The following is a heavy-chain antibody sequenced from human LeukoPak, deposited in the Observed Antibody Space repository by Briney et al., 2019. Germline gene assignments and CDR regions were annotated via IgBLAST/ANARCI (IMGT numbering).Heavy chain of an antibody. Sequence: PGGSLRLSCAVSGFTFTSHAVSWVRQAPGKGLEWVSAISAGGGSTYYADSVKGRFTISRDNSKNTVYLQMNSLRAEDTAVYYCARHIVGPTRGFDFWGQGTLVTVSS. CDR1: GFTFTSHA. J-gene: IGHJ4*02. CDR3: ARHIVGPTRGFDF. D-gene: IGHD1-26*01. CDR2: ISAGGGST. V-gene: IGHV3-23*01.